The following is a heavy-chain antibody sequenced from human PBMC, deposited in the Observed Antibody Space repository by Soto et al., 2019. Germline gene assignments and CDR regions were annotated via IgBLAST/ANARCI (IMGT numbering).Heavy chain of an antibody. CDR2: IYPGDSET. D-gene: IGHD3-16*01. CDR3: ARTFGGHLYSFDF. Sequence: PGESLKISCMGSGYKVSTWHNFTSYWIAWVRQMPGEGLEWMGIIYPGDSETRYSPSFQGQVTISADKSINTAYLQWSSLKASDTAIYYCARTFGGHLYSFDFWGQGTLVTVSS. V-gene: IGHV5-51*01. CDR1: GYKVSTWHNFTSYW. J-gene: IGHJ4*02.